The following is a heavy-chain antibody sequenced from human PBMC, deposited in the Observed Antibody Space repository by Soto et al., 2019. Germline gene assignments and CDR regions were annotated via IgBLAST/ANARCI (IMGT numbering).Heavy chain of an antibody. J-gene: IGHJ4*02. V-gene: IGHV3-15*01. CDR3: TTDLFPLLLPIYY. CDR2: IKSKTDGGTT. CDR1: GFTFSNAW. Sequence: EVQLVESGGGLVKPGGSLRLSCAASGFTFSNAWMRWVRQAPVKGLEWVGRIKSKTDGGTTDYAAPVKGRFTISRDDSKNPLYLQMNSLKTEDTGVYYCTTDLFPLLLPIYYLGQGTLVTVSS. D-gene: IGHD2-15*01.